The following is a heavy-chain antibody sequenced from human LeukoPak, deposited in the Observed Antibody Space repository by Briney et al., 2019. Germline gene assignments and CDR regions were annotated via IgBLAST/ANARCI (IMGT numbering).Heavy chain of an antibody. Sequence: PGGSLRPSCAASGFTVITNDMTWVRQAPGKGLEGVSVLYSDGNTKYADSVQGRFTISRDNSKNTLYLEMNSLSPDDTAVYYCARGVEPLAANTLAYWGQGTLVTVSS. D-gene: IGHD1-14*01. CDR3: ARGVEPLAANTLAY. CDR2: LYSDGNT. CDR1: GFTVITND. V-gene: IGHV3-53*01. J-gene: IGHJ4*02.